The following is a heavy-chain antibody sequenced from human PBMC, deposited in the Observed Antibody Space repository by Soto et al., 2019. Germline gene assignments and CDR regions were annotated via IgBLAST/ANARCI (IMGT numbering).Heavy chain of an antibody. CDR3: ARLSGGTEPRPAY. D-gene: IGHD6-6*01. J-gene: IGHJ4*02. V-gene: IGHV3-23*01. CDR2: VSGNGENT. Sequence: EGQLLESGGNLVQPGRSLRLSCTASGFNFTYNAMSGVRQAPGKGLQWVSTVSGNGENTYYAESVRGRFTISRDTSKNTLYLQMNSLRVEDTAIYYCARLSGGTEPRPAYWGQGTPVTVSS. CDR1: GFNFTYNA.